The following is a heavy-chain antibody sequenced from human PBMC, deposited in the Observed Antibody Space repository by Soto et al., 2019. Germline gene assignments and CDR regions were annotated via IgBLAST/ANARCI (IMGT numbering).Heavy chain of an antibody. D-gene: IGHD6-6*01. Sequence: ASVKVSCKASGYTFTSYDINWVRQATGQGLEWMGWMNPNSGNTGYAQKFQGRVTMTRNTSISTAYMELGSLGSEDTAVYYCARDEMGYSSSSVTGENNWFDPWGQGTLVTVSS. J-gene: IGHJ5*02. CDR3: ARDEMGYSSSSVTGENNWFDP. CDR2: MNPNSGNT. V-gene: IGHV1-8*01. CDR1: GYTFTSYD.